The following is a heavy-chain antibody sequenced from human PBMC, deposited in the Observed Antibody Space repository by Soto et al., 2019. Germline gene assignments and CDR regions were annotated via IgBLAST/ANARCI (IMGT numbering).Heavy chain of an antibody. D-gene: IGHD1-1*01. V-gene: IGHV4-4*07. CDR1: GASISGFY. Sequence: PSETLSLTCTVSGASISGFYWSWIRKSAGKGLEWIGRIYATGTTDYDPSLKSRVMMSVDTSKKQFSLKLRSVTAADTAVYYCVRDGTKTLRDWFDPWGQGISVTVSS. CDR3: VRDGTKTLRDWFDP. CDR2: IYATGTT. J-gene: IGHJ5*02.